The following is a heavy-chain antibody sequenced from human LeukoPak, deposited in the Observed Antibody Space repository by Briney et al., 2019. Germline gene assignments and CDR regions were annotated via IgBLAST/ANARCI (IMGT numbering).Heavy chain of an antibody. J-gene: IGHJ4*02. Sequence: VASVKVSCKASGFTFTSYDIYWVRQATGQGLEWMGWMNPDSGNTAYAQKFQGRVSMTRDTSISTAYMELNRLTSDDTAVYYCGRGQWQELHDYWGQGTLVTVSS. V-gene: IGHV1-8*01. CDR1: GFTFTSYD. D-gene: IGHD6-19*01. CDR3: GRGQWQELHDY. CDR2: MNPDSGNT.